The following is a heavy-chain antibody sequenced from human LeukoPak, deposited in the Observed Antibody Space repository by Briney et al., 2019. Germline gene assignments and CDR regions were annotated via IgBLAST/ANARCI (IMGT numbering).Heavy chain of an antibody. J-gene: IGHJ4*02. CDR3: ARGCSSTSCLYYFDY. CDR2: INHSGST. CDR1: GGSFSGYY. V-gene: IGHV4-34*01. D-gene: IGHD2-2*01. Sequence: PSETLSLTCAVYGGSFSGYYWSWIRQPPGKGLEWIGEINHSGSTNYNPSLKSRVTISVDTSKNQFSLKLSSVTAADTAVYYCARGCSSTSCLYYFDYWGQGTLVTVYS.